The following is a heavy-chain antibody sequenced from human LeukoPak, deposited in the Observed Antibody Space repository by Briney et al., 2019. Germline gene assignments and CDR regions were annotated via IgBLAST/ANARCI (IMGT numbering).Heavy chain of an antibody. V-gene: IGHV3-30*04. Sequence: GRSLRLSCAASGFTFSSYAMHWVRQAPGKGLEWVAVISYDGSNKYYADSVKGRFTISRDNSKNTLYLQMNSLRAEDTAVYYCARARNRDWYYDFWSGYYRFRHPNRFDYWGQGTLVTVSS. CDR1: GFTFSSYA. CDR3: ARARNRDWYYDFWSGYYRFRHPNRFDY. CDR2: ISYDGSNK. D-gene: IGHD3-3*01. J-gene: IGHJ4*02.